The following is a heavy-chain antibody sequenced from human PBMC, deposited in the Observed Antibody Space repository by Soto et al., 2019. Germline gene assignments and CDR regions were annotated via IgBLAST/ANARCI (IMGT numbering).Heavy chain of an antibody. CDR2: MNPNSGNT. D-gene: IGHD4-17*01. CDR3: ARAPRAHDYGDSWRWFDP. J-gene: IGHJ5*02. V-gene: IGHV1-8*01. CDR1: GYTFTSYD. Sequence: QVQLVQSGAEVKKPGASVKVSCKASGYTFTSYDINWVRQATGQGLEWMGWMNPNSGNTGYAQKFQGRVTMTRNTSISTAYMELSSLRSEDTALYYCARAPRAHDYGDSWRWFDPWGQGTLVTVSS.